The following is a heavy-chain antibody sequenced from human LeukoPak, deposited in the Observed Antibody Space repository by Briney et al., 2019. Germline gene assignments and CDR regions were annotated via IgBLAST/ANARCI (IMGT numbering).Heavy chain of an antibody. V-gene: IGHV1-18*04. D-gene: IGHD3-10*01. Sequence: ASVKVSCKASGYTFTSYGIGWVRQAPGQGLEWMGWISAYNGNTNYAQKLQGRVTMTTDTSTSTAYMELRSLRSDDTAVYYCARDRGYGSGSYPPLNWFDPWGQGTLVTVSS. J-gene: IGHJ5*02. CDR3: ARDRGYGSGSYPPLNWFDP. CDR2: ISAYNGNT. CDR1: GYTFTSYG.